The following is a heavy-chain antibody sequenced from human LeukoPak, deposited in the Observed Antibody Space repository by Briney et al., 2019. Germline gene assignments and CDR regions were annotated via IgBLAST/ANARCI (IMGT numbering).Heavy chain of an antibody. CDR3: ARGCSGGSCSDNWFDP. D-gene: IGHD2-15*01. Sequence: GVSVKVSCKASGYTFTSYGISWVRQAPGQGLEWMGWISAYNGNTNYAQKLQGRVTMTTDTSTSTAYMELRSLRSDDTAVYYCARGCSGGSCSDNWFDPWGQGTLVTVSS. J-gene: IGHJ5*02. V-gene: IGHV1-18*01. CDR2: ISAYNGNT. CDR1: GYTFTSYG.